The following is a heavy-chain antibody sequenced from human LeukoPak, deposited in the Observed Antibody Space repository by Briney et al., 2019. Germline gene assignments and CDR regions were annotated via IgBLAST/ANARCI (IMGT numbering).Heavy chain of an antibody. CDR1: GFTFSGSA. V-gene: IGHV3-73*01. J-gene: IGHJ3*02. CDR3: TRIRDIVATITAFDI. CDR2: IRSKANSYAT. D-gene: IGHD5-12*01. Sequence: GGSLRLSCAASGFTFSGSAMHWVRQASGKRLEWVGRIRSKANSYATAYAASVKGRFTISRDDSKNTAYLQMNSLKTEDTAVYYCTRIRDIVATITAFDIWGQGTMVTVSS.